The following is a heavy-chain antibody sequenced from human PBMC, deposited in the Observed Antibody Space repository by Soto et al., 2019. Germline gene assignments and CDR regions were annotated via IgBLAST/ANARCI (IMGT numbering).Heavy chain of an antibody. J-gene: IGHJ4*02. CDR2: ISNSGGNT. CDR3: AKEWGRPLDY. Sequence: EVQLLQSGGGLVQPGGSLSPSCAASGFTFSSYAISWVRQAPGKGLEWVSAISNSGGNTYYADSVMGRFTISRDNSKNTLFLQMNSLTAEDTAIYYCAKEWGRPLDYWGQGTLVTVSS. V-gene: IGHV3-23*01. CDR1: GFTFSSYA. D-gene: IGHD7-27*01.